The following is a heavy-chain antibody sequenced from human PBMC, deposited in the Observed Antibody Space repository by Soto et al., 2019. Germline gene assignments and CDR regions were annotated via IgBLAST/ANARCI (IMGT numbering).Heavy chain of an antibody. CDR2: IYYSGST. CDR3: ARKGAAASYAHYYMDV. CDR1: GGSISSYY. V-gene: IGHV4-59*01. Sequence: SETLSLTCTVSGGSISSYYWSWIRQPPGKGLEWIGYIYYSGSTNYNPSLKSRVTISVDTSRNRFSLNLTSATAADTAVYYCARKGAAASYAHYYMDVWGRGTAVTVSS. J-gene: IGHJ6*03. D-gene: IGHD6-13*01.